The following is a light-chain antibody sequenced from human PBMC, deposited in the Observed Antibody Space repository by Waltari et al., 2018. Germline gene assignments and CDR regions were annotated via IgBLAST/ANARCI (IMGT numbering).Light chain of an antibody. CDR2: AAS. CDR1: QRVSNY. Sequence: DIQMTQSPSSLSASGGDRVTITCRASQRVSNYLNWYQQRPGKAPKLLIYAASTLQSGVPSRFGGSGSGTDFTLTISSLHPEDFATYYCQQGYRTPLTFGGGTKVDI. J-gene: IGKJ4*01. V-gene: IGKV1-39*01. CDR3: QQGYRTPLT.